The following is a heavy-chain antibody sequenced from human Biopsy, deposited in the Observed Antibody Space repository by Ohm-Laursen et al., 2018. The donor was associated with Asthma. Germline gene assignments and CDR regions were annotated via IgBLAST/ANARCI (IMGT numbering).Heavy chain of an antibody. Sequence: LETLSLTCTVSGVSIRSYYWTWIRQPPGKGLEGIGNTHYSGSTYSNPSLKSRVTISVDTSKKQISLRLSSVIAADTAVYYCAGFCSGGNCPDHWGQGTLVTVSS. D-gene: IGHD2-15*01. J-gene: IGHJ4*02. CDR1: GVSIRSYY. V-gene: IGHV4-59*01. CDR2: THYSGST. CDR3: AGFCSGGNCPDH.